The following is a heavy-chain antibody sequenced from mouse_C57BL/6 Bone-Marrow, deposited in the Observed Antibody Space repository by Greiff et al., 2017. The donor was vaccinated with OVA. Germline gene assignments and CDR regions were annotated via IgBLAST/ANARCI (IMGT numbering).Heavy chain of an antibody. CDR3: ARRYYYGRDYYAMDY. V-gene: IGHV2-5*01. D-gene: IGHD1-1*01. CDR1: GFSLTSYG. J-gene: IGHJ4*01. CDR2: IWRGGST. Sequence: QVQLKESGPGLVQPSQSLSITCTVSGFSLTSYGVHWVRQSPGKGLEWLGVIWRGGSTDYNAAFMSRLSITKDNSKSQVFFKMNSLQADDTAIYYCARRYYYGRDYYAMDYWGQGTSVTVSS.